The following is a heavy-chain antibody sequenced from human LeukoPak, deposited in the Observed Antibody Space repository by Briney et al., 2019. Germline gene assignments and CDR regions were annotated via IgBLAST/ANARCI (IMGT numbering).Heavy chain of an antibody. CDR1: GYSFTSYW. Sequence: GESLKISCKGSGYSFTSYWIGWVRQMPGKGLEWMGIIYPGDSDTRYSPSFQGQVTISADKSISTAYLQWSSLKASDTAMYYCARHSQNYDSSGCYYSYFDYWGQGTLVTVSS. D-gene: IGHD3-22*01. CDR2: IYPGDSDT. J-gene: IGHJ4*02. V-gene: IGHV5-51*01. CDR3: ARHSQNYDSSGCYYSYFDY.